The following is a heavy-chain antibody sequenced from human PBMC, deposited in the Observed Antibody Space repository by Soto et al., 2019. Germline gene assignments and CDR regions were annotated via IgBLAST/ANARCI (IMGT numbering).Heavy chain of an antibody. CDR1: GGTFSSYA. CDR3: ASGRITIFGVATYYYGMDV. D-gene: IGHD3-3*01. Sequence: ASVKVSCKASGGTFSSYAISWVRQAPGQGLEWMGGIIPIFGTANYAQKFQGRVTITADESTSTAYMELSSLRSEDTAVYYCASGRITIFGVATYYYGMDVWGQGTTVTVSS. J-gene: IGHJ6*02. V-gene: IGHV1-69*13. CDR2: IIPIFGTA.